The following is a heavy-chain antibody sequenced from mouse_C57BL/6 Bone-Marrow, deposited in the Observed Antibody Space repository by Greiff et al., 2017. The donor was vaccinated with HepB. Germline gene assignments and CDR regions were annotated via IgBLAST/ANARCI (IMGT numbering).Heavy chain of an antibody. CDR2: INPGSGGT. Sequence: VQLQQSGAELVRPGTSVKVSCKASGYAFTNYLIEWVKQRPGQGLEWIGVINPGSGGTNYNEKFKGKATLTADKSSSTAYMQLSSLTSEDSAFYFCARWAYDGDAMDYWGQGTSVTVAS. J-gene: IGHJ4*01. CDR1: GYAFTNYL. CDR3: ARWAYDGDAMDY. D-gene: IGHD1-2*01. V-gene: IGHV1-54*01.